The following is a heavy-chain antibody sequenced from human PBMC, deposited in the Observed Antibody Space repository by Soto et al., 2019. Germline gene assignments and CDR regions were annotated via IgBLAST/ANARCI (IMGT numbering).Heavy chain of an antibody. J-gene: IGHJ4*02. Sequence: GGSLRLSCAASGFTFSSYGMHWVRQTPGKGLEWVAVIWYDGSNKNYVDSVKGRFIISRDNTRNTLYLEMNSLRAEDTAMYYCARGIWLQLGPDYWGQGTLVTVS. D-gene: IGHD2-21*01. CDR1: GFTFSSYG. V-gene: IGHV3-33*01. CDR2: IWYDGSNK. CDR3: ARGIWLQLGPDY.